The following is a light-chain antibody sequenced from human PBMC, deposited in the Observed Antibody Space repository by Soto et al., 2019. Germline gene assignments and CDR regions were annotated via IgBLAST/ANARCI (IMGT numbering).Light chain of an antibody. CDR3: QQTYSAPYT. CDR1: QSISSY. V-gene: IGKV1-39*01. J-gene: IGKJ2*01. CDR2: AAS. Sequence: DIQMTQSPSSLSASVGDRVTITCRASQSISSYLNWYQQKPGKAPKLLIYAASSLQSGVPSRFSSGGSGTHFTLTISSLQPEDFATYYCQQTYSAPYTFGQGTKLEIK.